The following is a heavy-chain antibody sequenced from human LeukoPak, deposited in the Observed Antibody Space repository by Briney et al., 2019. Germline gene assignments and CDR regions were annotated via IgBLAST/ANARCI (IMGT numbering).Heavy chain of an antibody. CDR1: GYTFTGYY. CDR3: ARDSSGYYHPNNWFDP. CDR2: INPNSSGT. V-gene: IGHV1-2*02. J-gene: IGHJ5*02. D-gene: IGHD3-22*01. Sequence: ASVKVSCKASGYTFTGYYMHWVRQAPGQGLEWMGWINPNSSGTNYAQKFQGRVTMTRDTSISTAYIELSRLRSDDTAVYYCARDSSGYYHPNNWFDPWGQGTLVTVSS.